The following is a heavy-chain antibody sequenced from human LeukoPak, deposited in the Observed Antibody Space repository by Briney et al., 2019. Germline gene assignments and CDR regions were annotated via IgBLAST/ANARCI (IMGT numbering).Heavy chain of an antibody. CDR2: IYSGGDT. CDR1: GFTFSSNY. V-gene: IGHV3-53*01. Sequence: PGGSLRLSCAASGFTFSSNYMSWVRQAPGKGLEWVSVIYSGGDTYYADSVKGRFTISRDNSKNTLYLQMNSLRAEDTAVYYCARGIRKGYYYYGMDVWGQGTTVTVSS. D-gene: IGHD3-3*02. J-gene: IGHJ6*02. CDR3: ARGIRKGYYYYGMDV.